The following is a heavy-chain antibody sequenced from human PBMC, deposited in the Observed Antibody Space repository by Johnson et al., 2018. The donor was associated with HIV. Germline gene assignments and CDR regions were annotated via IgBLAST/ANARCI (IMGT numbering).Heavy chain of an antibody. Sequence: VQLLESGGGVVQPGTSLRLSCAASGFTFNNYGMHWVRQAPGKGLECVGRIKTKTDGGTTDYAAPVKGRFTISRDDSKNTLYLQMNSLKTEDTAVYYCTTDGMWWRTAFDIWGQGTMVTVSS. CDR3: TTDGMWWRTAFDI. D-gene: IGHD2-21*01. CDR1: GFTFNNYG. V-gene: IGHV3-15*01. J-gene: IGHJ3*02. CDR2: IKTKTDGGTT.